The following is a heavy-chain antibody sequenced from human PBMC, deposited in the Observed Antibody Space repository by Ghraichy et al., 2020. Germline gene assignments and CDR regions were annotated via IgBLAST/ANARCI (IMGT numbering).Heavy chain of an antibody. J-gene: IGHJ4*02. CDR1: GLSVNDYKMR. D-gene: IGHD3-22*01. CDR2: IDWDDDK. Sequence: SGPTLVKSTQTLTLTCTLSGLSVNDYKMRVSWIRQPPGKALEWLARIDWDDDKFYSTSLKTRLSISMDTSKNQVVLTLTNVDPLDTGTYYCARTGDSRGHYRFDTWGQGTPVTVSS. CDR3: ARTGDSRGHYRFDT. V-gene: IGHV2-70*04.